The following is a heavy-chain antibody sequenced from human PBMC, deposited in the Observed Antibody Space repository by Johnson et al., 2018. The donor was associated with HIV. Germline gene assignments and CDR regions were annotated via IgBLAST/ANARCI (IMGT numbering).Heavy chain of an antibody. D-gene: IGHD1-26*01. V-gene: IGHV3-33*06. CDR1: GFIFSSYG. Sequence: QLVESGGGVVQPGRSLRLSCAASGFIFSSYGMHWVRQAPGKGLEWVAVIWYDGSNKYYGDSVKGRFTISRDNTKNTLYLQMNSLRAEDTAVYYCAKGSWALWSPWGQGTMVAVSS. CDR2: IWYDGSNK. CDR3: AKGSWALWSP. J-gene: IGHJ3*01.